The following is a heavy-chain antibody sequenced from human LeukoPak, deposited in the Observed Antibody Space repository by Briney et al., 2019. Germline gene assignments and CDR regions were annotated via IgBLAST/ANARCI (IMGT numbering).Heavy chain of an antibody. CDR2: INSDGSTT. CDR1: GFTFSSYW. D-gene: IGHD7-27*01. J-gene: IGHJ4*02. V-gene: IGHV3-74*01. CDR3: VRESYWGSSGKGFDY. Sequence: GGSLRLSCAASGFTFSSYWMHWVRQAPGKGLVWVSRINSDGSTTSYADSVKGRFTISRDNAKNSLYLQMDSLRDEDTAVYYCVRESYWGSSGKGFDYWGRGTLVTVSS.